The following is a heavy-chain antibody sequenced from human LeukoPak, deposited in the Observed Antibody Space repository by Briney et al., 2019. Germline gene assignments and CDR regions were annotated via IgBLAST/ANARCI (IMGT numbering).Heavy chain of an antibody. D-gene: IGHD3-10*01. Sequence: KPSETLSLTCTVSGASISSGDYYWSWIRQPPGKGLEWIGYIHYSGSTYYNPSLKSRVTISVDTSKNQLSLKLTSVTAADTAVYYCARVTHGSGIYTNLFDHWGQGTLVTVSS. CDR2: IHYSGST. CDR3: ARVTHGSGIYTNLFDH. V-gene: IGHV4-30-4*01. J-gene: IGHJ5*02. CDR1: GASISSGDYY.